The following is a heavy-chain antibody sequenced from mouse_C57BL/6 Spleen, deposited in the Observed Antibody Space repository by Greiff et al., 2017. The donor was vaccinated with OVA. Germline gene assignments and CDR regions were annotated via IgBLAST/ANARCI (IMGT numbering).Heavy chain of an antibody. CDR2: IDPSDSET. CDR3: ARDTTTVDWYFDV. V-gene: IGHV1-52*01. CDR1: GYTFTSYW. J-gene: IGHJ1*03. Sequence: QVQLQQPGAELVRPGSSVKLSCKASGYTFTSYWMHWVKQRPIQGLEWIGNIDPSDSETHYNQKFKDKATLTVDKSSSTAYMQLSSLTSEDSAVYYCARDTTTVDWYFDVWGTGTTVTVSS. D-gene: IGHD1-1*01.